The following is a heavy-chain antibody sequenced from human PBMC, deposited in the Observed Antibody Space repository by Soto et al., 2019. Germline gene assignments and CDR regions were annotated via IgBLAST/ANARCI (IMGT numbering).Heavy chain of an antibody. D-gene: IGHD6-13*01. CDR1: GYTFTNYA. Sequence: ASVKVSCKASGYTFTNYAMHWVRQAPGQRLEWMGWINAGNGNTKYSQNFQGRVAITRDTSASTAYMELSSLRSEDTAVYYCANHSSSWSGLFDPWGQGTLVTVSS. CDR3: ANHSSSWSGLFDP. CDR2: INAGNGNT. V-gene: IGHV1-3*01. J-gene: IGHJ5*02.